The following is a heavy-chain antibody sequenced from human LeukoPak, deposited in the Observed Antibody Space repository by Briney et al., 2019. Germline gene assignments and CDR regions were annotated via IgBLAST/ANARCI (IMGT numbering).Heavy chain of an antibody. CDR2: INPNSGGT. CDR1: GYTFTDYF. V-gene: IGHV1-2*02. CDR3: ARDNSAAAGVYYFDY. Sequence: GASVKVSCKASGYTFTDYFMHWVRQAPGQGLEWMGWINPNSGGTNYAQKFQGRVTMTRDTSISTAYMELSRLRSDDTAVYYCARDNSAAAGVYYFDYWGQGTLVTVSS. D-gene: IGHD6-13*01. J-gene: IGHJ4*02.